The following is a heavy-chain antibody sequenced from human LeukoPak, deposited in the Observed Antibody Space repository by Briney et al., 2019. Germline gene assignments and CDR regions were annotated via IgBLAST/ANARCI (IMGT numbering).Heavy chain of an antibody. V-gene: IGHV3-23*01. CDR1: GFTVSSNY. D-gene: IGHD1-1*01. Sequence: PGGSLRLSCAASGFTVSSNYMSWVRQAPGKGLEWVSDISGSGGITNYADSVKGRFTISRDNSKNTMYLQMNNLRAQDTAVFYCAKGGEFDNWSSNWLDPWGQGTLVIVSS. CDR3: AKGGEFDNWSSNWLDP. CDR2: ISGSGGIT. J-gene: IGHJ5*02.